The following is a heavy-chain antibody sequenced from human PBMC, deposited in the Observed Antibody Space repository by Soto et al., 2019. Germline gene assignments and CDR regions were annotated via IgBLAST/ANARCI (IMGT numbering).Heavy chain of an antibody. J-gene: IGHJ5*02. Sequence: SETLSLPCPVSGGSISTHYWSWILQPPRKGLQWIAYIYHDGNTYYNPSLKSRVTISIDTSKNQFSLKMNSVTAADTAVYYCATESAGSGKNNLFEPWGQGTLVT. CDR3: ATESAGSGKNNLFEP. V-gene: IGHV4-59*11. CDR2: IYHDGNT. D-gene: IGHD3-10*01. CDR1: GGSISTHY.